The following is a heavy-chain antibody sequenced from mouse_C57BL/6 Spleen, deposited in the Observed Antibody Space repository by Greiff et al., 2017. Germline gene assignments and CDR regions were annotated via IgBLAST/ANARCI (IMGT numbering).Heavy chain of an antibody. CDR3: ARMYYGSPYFDY. J-gene: IGHJ2*01. CDR2: IYPGVGDT. V-gene: IGHV1-82*01. Sequence: QFQLQQSGPELVKPGASVKISCKASGYAFSSSWMNWVKQRPGKGLAWIGRIYPGVGDTKYNGKFKGKATLTEDKSSSTANMQLSSLTSEDSAVYFYARMYYGSPYFDYWGQGTTLTVSS. CDR1: GYAFSSSW. D-gene: IGHD1-1*01.